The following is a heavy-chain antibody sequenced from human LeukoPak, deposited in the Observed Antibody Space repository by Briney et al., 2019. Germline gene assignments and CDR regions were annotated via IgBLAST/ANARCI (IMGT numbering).Heavy chain of an antibody. V-gene: IGHV3-15*01. CDR1: GFTFSNAW. J-gene: IGHJ6*03. Sequence: KTGGSLSLSCAASGFTFSNAWMRWVRQAPGKGREWVGCIKSKTDGGTTDYAAPVKGRFTISRDDSKHTLYLQMNSLKTEDTAVYYCTCGYASYYYYYMDVWGKGTTVTVSS. CDR2: IKSKTDGGTT. CDR3: TCGYASYYYYYMDV. D-gene: IGHD5-12*01.